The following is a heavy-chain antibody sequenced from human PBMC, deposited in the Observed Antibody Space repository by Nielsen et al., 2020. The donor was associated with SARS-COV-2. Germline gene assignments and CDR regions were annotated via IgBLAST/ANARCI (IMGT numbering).Heavy chain of an antibody. CDR3: ARDNGYSYGYGHYYYYYGMDV. Sequence: ASVKVSCKASGYTFTSYDINWVRQATGQGLEWMGWMNPNSGNTGYAQKFQGRVTITADKSTSTAYMELSSLRSEDTAVYYCARDNGYSYGYGHYYYYYGMDVWGQGTTVTVSS. CDR1: GYTFTSYD. J-gene: IGHJ6*02. D-gene: IGHD5-18*01. CDR2: MNPNSGNT. V-gene: IGHV1-8*01.